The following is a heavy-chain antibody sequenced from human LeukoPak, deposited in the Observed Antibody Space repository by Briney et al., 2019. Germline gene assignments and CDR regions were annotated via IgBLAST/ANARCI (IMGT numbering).Heavy chain of an antibody. V-gene: IGHV1-8*01. J-gene: IGHJ5*02. CDR1: GYTFTSYD. CDR2: MNPNSGNT. D-gene: IGHD3-3*01. Sequence: ASVKVSCKASGYTFTSYDINWARQATGQGLEWMGWMNPNSGNTGYAQKFQGRVTMTRNTSISTAYMELSSLRSEDTAVYYCARGLRGIFGVVILYNWFDPWGQGTLVTVSS. CDR3: ARGLRGIFGVVILYNWFDP.